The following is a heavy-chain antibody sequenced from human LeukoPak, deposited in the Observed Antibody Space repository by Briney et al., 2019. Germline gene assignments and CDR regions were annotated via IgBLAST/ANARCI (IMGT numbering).Heavy chain of an antibody. J-gene: IGHJ4*02. CDR3: ARHRSGWLQSSFDY. CDR1: GGSFSSDY. D-gene: IGHD5-24*01. Sequence: SETLSLTCAVYGGSFSSDYWSWIRQPPGKGLEWIGYIYYSGTTNYNPSLRSRVTISVDTSKNQFSLKLSSVTAADTAVYYCARHRSGWLQSSFDYWGQGTLVTVSS. V-gene: IGHV4-59*08. CDR2: IYYSGTT.